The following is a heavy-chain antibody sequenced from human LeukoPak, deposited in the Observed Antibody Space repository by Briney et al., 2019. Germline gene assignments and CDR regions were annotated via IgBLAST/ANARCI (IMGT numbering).Heavy chain of an antibody. J-gene: IGHJ6*02. CDR2: IYSGGSI. CDR3: AKDIEVRGAPPYYYYYGMDV. D-gene: IGHD3-10*01. V-gene: IGHV3-53*04. CDR1: GFTVSSNY. Sequence: GGSLRLSCAASGFTVSSNYMSWVRQAPGKGLEWVSVIYSGGSIYYADSVKGRFTISRHNSKNTLYLQMNSLRAEDTAVYYCAKDIEVRGAPPYYYYYGMDVWGQGTTVTVSS.